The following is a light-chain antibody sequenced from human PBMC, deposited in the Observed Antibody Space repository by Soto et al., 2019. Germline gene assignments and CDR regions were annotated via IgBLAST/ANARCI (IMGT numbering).Light chain of an antibody. CDR2: KAS. J-gene: IGKJ2*01. CDR3: QHLVS. CDR1: QSISSW. V-gene: IGKV1-5*03. Sequence: DIQLTQSPSALSASVGDRVTVTCRASQSISSWLAWYQQKPGKAPKLLIHKASNLQIGIPSRFSGSGSGTEFTLTISSLQPDDFATNYCQHLVSFGQGTKLEIK.